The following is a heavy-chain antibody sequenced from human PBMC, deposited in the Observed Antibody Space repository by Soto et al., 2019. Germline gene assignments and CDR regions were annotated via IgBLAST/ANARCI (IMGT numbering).Heavy chain of an antibody. CDR3: ARDGTDAFDI. CDR2: ISSSSSYI. CDR1: GFTFSSYS. D-gene: IGHD1-26*01. V-gene: IGHV3-21*01. J-gene: IGHJ3*02. Sequence: EVQLVESGGGLVKPGGSLRLSCAASGFTFSSYSMNWVRQAPGKGLEWVSSISSSSSYIYYADSVKGRFTISRDNAKSSLYLQMNSLRAEDTAVYYCARDGTDAFDIWGQGTMVTVSS.